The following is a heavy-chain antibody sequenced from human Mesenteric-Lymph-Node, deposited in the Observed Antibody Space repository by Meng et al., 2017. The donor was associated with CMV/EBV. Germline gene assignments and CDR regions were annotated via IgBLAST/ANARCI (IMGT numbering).Heavy chain of an antibody. Sequence: SLKISCAASGFIFDDYGMHWVRQAPGKGLEWVSGISWNSGGIAYADSVKGRFTISRDNAKNSLYLQMNSLRAEDTALYYCARRGSGGRAMDVWGQGTTVTVSS. D-gene: IGHD2-15*01. CDR2: ISWNSGGI. CDR1: GFIFDDYG. CDR3: ARRGSGGRAMDV. J-gene: IGHJ6*02. V-gene: IGHV3-9*01.